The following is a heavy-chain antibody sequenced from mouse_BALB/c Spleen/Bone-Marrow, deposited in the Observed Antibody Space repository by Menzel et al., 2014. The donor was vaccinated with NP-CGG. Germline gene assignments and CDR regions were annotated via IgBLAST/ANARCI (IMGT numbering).Heavy chain of an antibody. CDR2: INPSNGGT. CDR3: SRGRRDALDY. J-gene: IGHJ4*01. Sequence: VQFQQSGAEMVKPGASVQLSCKASGYTFTSYYMYWVKQRPGQGLEWFGEINPSNGGTNFNEKFKNKATLTVDKSSSTAYMQLSSLTSEDSAVYYCSRGRRDALDYWGQGTSVTVSS. V-gene: IGHV1S16*01. CDR1: GYTFTSYY.